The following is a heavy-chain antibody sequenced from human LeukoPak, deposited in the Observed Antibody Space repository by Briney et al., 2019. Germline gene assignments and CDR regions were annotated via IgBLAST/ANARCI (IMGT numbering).Heavy chain of an antibody. CDR3: ARDYRYMDV. Sequence: GGSLRLSCAASGFTVSSNYMSWVRQAPGKGLEWVSIIYSGGSTYYADSMKGRFIVSRDSSENTLYLQMNSLRVEDTAVYFCARDYRYMDVWGKGTTVTVSS. V-gene: IGHV3-66*02. CDR2: IYSGGST. D-gene: IGHD3-10*01. J-gene: IGHJ6*03. CDR1: GFTVSSNY.